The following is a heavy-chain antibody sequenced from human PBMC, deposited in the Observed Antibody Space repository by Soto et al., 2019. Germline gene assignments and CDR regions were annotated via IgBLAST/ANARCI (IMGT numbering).Heavy chain of an antibody. D-gene: IGHD2-2*01. CDR1: GGSISSSSYY. J-gene: IGHJ3*02. V-gene: IGHV4-39*01. CDR3: ARPRGTSTSIPFDI. Sequence: RSLTCTVSGGSISSSSYYWGWIRQPPGQGLEWIGSIYYSGSTYYNPSLKSRVTISGDTSKNQFSLKLSSVTAADTAVYYCARPRGTSTSIPFDIWGQGTMVTVSS. CDR2: IYYSGST.